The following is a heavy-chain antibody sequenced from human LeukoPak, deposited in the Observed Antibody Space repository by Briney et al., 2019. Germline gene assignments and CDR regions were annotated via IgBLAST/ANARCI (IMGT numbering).Heavy chain of an antibody. D-gene: IGHD2-15*01. Sequence: GGSLRLSCAASQFTFSNYAMSWVRKAPGKGLEWVSAISGSGNTTYFGDSVTGRFTISRDNPKNTVYRQMNSLSAEDTAVYYCAKGPAPYCSGGSCYSPHWYFDLWGRGTLVTVSS. CDR3: AKGPAPYCSGGSCYSPHWYFDL. CDR1: QFTFSNYA. CDR2: ISGSGNTT. J-gene: IGHJ2*01. V-gene: IGHV3-23*01.